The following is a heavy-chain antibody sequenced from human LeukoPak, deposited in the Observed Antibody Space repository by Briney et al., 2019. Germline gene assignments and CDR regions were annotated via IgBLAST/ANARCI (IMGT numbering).Heavy chain of an antibody. J-gene: IGHJ4*02. V-gene: IGHV1-46*01. CDR1: RYTFTSNY. CDR2: INPSGGST. CDR3: ARERSRNFDY. Sequence: ASVKVSCKASRYTFTSNYMHWVRQAPGQGLEWMGIINPSGGSTSYAQKFQGRVTMTRDTSTSTVYMELSSLRSEDTAVYYCARERSRNFDYWGQGTLVTVSS.